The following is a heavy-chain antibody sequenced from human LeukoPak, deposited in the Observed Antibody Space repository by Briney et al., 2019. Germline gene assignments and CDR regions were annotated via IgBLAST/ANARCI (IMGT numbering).Heavy chain of an antibody. CDR1: GVSITDYH. Sequence: SETLSLTCTVSGVSITDYHWIWLRQPAGKGLEWIGRLYTSGSTNYNPSLKSRVSMSVDTSKKQFSLRLSSVTPEDTAVYYCARVSWSRTNWFDPWGQGTLVTVSS. D-gene: IGHD6-13*01. V-gene: IGHV4-4*07. CDR2: LYTSGST. CDR3: ARVSWSRTNWFDP. J-gene: IGHJ5*02.